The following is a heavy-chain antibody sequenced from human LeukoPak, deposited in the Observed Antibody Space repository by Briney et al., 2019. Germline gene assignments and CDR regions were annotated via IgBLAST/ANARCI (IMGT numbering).Heavy chain of an antibody. J-gene: IGHJ3*02. CDR3: AKPLAPAGAFDI. D-gene: IGHD6-25*01. CDR1: GFTFSNYA. Sequence: GGSLRLSCAASGFTFSNYAMHWVRQAPGKGLEWVAVISYDGSNKYYTDSVKGRFTISGDSSKNTLYLQMNSLRAEDTAVYYCAKPLAPAGAFDIWGQGTMVTVSS. CDR2: ISYDGSNK. V-gene: IGHV3-30*04.